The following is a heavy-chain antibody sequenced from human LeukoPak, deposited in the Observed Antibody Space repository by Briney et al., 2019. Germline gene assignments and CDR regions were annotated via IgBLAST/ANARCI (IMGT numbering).Heavy chain of an antibody. CDR3: ARVLDYYGSGSHYHARGLDV. CDR2: INGANGNT. Sequence: GASVKVSCKASGYTFTNYVMHWVRQAPGQRLEWMGWINGANGNTKYSQKFQDRVTITRDTSASTAYIELSSLRSEDTAVYFCARVLDYYGSGSHYHARGLDVWGQGTTVTVSS. J-gene: IGHJ6*02. D-gene: IGHD3-10*01. V-gene: IGHV1-3*01. CDR1: GYTFTNYV.